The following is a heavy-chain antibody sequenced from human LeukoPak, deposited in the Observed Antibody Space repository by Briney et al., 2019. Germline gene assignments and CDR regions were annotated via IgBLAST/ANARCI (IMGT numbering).Heavy chain of an antibody. Sequence: GGSLRLSCAASGFTFSSYGMHWVRQAPGKGLEWVAVISYDGSNKYYADSVKGRFTISRDNSKNTLYLQMNRLRAEDTAVYYCANGIVVVPAAIEDLFPGFDYWGQGTLVTVSS. V-gene: IGHV3-30*18. J-gene: IGHJ4*02. D-gene: IGHD2-2*02. CDR1: GFTFSSYG. CDR3: ANGIVVVPAAIEDLFPGFDY. CDR2: ISYDGSNK.